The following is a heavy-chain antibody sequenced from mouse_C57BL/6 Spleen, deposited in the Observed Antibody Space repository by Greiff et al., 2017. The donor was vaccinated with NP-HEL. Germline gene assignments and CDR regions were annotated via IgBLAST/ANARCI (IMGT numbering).Heavy chain of an antibody. CDR1: GFSLSTSGMG. CDR2: IYWDDDK. V-gene: IGHV8-12*01. J-gene: IGHJ4*01. CDR3: ARRGRKYAMDY. Sequence: QVTLKVSGPGILQSSQTLSLTCSFSGFSLSTSGMGVSWIRQPSGKGLEWLAHIYWDDDKRYNPSLKSRPTISKDTSRNQVFLKITSVDTADTATYYCARRGRKYAMDYWGQGTSVTVSS.